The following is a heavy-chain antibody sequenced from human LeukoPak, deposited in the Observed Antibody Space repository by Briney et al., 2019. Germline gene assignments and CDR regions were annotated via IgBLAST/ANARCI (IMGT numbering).Heavy chain of an antibody. Sequence: GGSLRLSCAASGFSFSSYAMHWVRQAPGKGLEYVSVISSNGGSTYYANSVKGRFTISRDNSKNTLYLQMGSLRAEDMAVYYCARLTIVDCSSTSCPGDMDVWGRETTVTVSS. D-gene: IGHD2-2*01. CDR2: ISSNGGST. CDR1: GFSFSSYA. CDR3: ARLTIVDCSSTSCPGDMDV. V-gene: IGHV3-64*01. J-gene: IGHJ6*03.